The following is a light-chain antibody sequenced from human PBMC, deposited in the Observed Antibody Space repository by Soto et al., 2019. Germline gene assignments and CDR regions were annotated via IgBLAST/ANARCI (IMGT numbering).Light chain of an antibody. CDR3: QQYDNLPLT. J-gene: IGKJ4*01. Sequence: DIQMTQSPSSLSASVGDRVTITCHASQDISNYLNWYHQKLGKAPKLLTYDASNLETGVPSRFSGSGSGTDFTFTISSLQPEDIATYYCQQYDNLPLTFGGGTKVEIK. CDR2: DAS. V-gene: IGKV1-33*01. CDR1: QDISNY.